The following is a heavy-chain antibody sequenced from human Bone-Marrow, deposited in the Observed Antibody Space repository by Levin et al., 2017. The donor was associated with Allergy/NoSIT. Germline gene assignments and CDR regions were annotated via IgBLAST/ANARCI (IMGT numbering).Heavy chain of an antibody. CDR1: GFTFSSYG. Sequence: GESLKISCAASGFTFSSYGMHWVRQAPGKGLEWVAVISYDGSNKYYADSVKGRFTISRDNSKNTLYLQMNSLRAEDTAVYYCAKDLFSPLRGVQSIDAFDIWGQGTMVTVSS. D-gene: IGHD3-10*01. J-gene: IGHJ3*02. CDR2: ISYDGSNK. V-gene: IGHV3-30*18. CDR3: AKDLFSPLRGVQSIDAFDI.